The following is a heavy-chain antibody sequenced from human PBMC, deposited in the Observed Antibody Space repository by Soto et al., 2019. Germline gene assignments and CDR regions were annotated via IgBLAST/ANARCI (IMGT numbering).Heavy chain of an antibody. CDR2: ITSSSSTI. CDR1: GFTFSSYS. V-gene: IGHV3-48*01. CDR3: ASGRYYYDSSGFMDFDY. D-gene: IGHD3-22*01. J-gene: IGHJ4*02. Sequence: PGGSLRLSWAASGFTFSSYSMSWVRQAPGKGLEWVSFITSSSSTIYYADSVKGRFTISKDNAKNLLYLQMNSLRAEDTAVYYCASGRYYYDSSGFMDFDYWGQGTLVTVSS.